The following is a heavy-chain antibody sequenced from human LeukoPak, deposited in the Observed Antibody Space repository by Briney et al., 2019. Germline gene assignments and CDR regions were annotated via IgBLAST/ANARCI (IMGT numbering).Heavy chain of an antibody. J-gene: IGHJ5*02. CDR3: ARRLLWFGPGWFDP. Sequence: SETLSLTCTVSGYSISSGYYWGWIRQPPGKGLEWIGSIYHSGSTYYNPSLKSRVTISVDTSKNQFSLKLSSVTAADTAVYYCARRLLWFGPGWFDPWGQGTLVTVSS. CDR2: IYHSGST. D-gene: IGHD3-10*01. CDR1: GYSISSGYY. V-gene: IGHV4-38-2*02.